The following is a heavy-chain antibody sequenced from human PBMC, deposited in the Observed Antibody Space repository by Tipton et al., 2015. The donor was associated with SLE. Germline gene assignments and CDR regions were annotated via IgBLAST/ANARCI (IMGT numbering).Heavy chain of an antibody. CDR2: VYYSGST. J-gene: IGHJ4*02. Sequence: TLSLTCAVSGGSISSSNWWSWVRQPPGKGLEWLASVYYSGSTYYKPSLKSRVTISVDTSKNQFSLKLSSVTAADTAVYYCARALNFWSGYYLDYWGQGTLVTVSS. V-gene: IGHV4-4*02. CDR3: ARALNFWSGYYLDY. D-gene: IGHD3-3*01. CDR1: GGSISSSNW.